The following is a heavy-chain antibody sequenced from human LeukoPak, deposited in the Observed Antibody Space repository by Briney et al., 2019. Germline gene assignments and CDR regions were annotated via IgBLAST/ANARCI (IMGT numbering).Heavy chain of an antibody. CDR3: ARYNYDFWSGYSKWFDP. J-gene: IGHJ5*02. D-gene: IGHD3-3*01. V-gene: IGHV4-34*01. Sequence: SETLSLTCAVYGESFSGYYWSWIRQPPGKGLEWIGEINHSGSTYYNPSLKSRVTISVDTSKNQFSLKLSSATAADTAVYYCARYNYDFWSGYSKWFDPWGQGTLVTVSS. CDR2: INHSGST. CDR1: GESFSGYY.